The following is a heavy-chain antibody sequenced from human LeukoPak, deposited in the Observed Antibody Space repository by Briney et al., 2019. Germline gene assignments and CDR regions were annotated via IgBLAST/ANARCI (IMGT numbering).Heavy chain of an antibody. CDR3: ANHRRPYLPDSTHAFDI. D-gene: IGHD1-14*01. CDR2: LYSGGST. Sequence: GGSLRLSCAAYGFTVSSNYMSWVRQAPGKGLEWVSALYSGGSTYYADSVKGRFTISRDNSKNTLYLQMNSLRAEDTAVYYCANHRRPYLPDSTHAFDIWGQGTMVTVSS. V-gene: IGHV3-66*01. J-gene: IGHJ3*02. CDR1: GFTVSSNY.